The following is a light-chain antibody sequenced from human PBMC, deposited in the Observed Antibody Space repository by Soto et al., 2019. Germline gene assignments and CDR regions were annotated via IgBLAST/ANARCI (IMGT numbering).Light chain of an antibody. CDR3: EQTYSTPVT. CDR2: AAS. Sequence: DIQMTQSPSSLSASVGDRVTVTCRTRQNIYNDLNSYQQKPGKAPKLLIYAASSVQSGVPLRFSGTGSGTDFTLTISSLQPEDFATYYCEQTYSTPVTFGQGTRLEVK. V-gene: IGKV1-39*01. J-gene: IGKJ5*01. CDR1: QNIYND.